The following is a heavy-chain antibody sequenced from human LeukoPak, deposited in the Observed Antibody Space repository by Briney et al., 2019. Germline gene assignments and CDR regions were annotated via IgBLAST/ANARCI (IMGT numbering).Heavy chain of an antibody. V-gene: IGHV6-1*01. CDR1: GGSVSSIRAA. Sequence: SQTLSLTCAISGGSVSSIRAAWKGVRQSPSGGLECLGRTYYRAKGYNDYAVSVKSRITMNPDTSKNQLSPQLTSVTPADTAVYYCARERIDAFDIWGQGTMVIVSS. CDR2: TYYRAKGYN. J-gene: IGHJ3*02. CDR3: ARERIDAFDI. D-gene: IGHD2-15*01.